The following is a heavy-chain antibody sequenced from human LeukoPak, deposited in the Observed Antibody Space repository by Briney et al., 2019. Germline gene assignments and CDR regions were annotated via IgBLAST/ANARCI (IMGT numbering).Heavy chain of an antibody. CDR1: GFSFNDYY. V-gene: IGHV3-11*01. CDR2: ISGSGITI. CDR3: ARESSEGATGDYSAY. J-gene: IGHJ4*02. Sequence: GGSLRLSCAASGFSFNDYYMTWVRQAPGKGLEWVSHISGSGITIYYADSVKGRFTISRDNAKRSLYLHMHSLRVEDTAFYFCARESSEGATGDYSAYWGQGALVTVSS. D-gene: IGHD1-14*01.